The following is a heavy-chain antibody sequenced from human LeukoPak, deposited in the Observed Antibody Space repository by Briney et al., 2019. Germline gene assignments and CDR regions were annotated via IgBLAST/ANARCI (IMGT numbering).Heavy chain of an antibody. D-gene: IGHD6-6*01. CDR3: ARPYSDSSYYFDY. J-gene: IGHJ4*02. Sequence: SETLSLTCTVSGGSVSSDSYYWGWIRQPPGKGLEWIGSIYYSGSTYYSPSLKSRVTISVDTSKNQFSLKLSSVTAADTAVYYCARPYSDSSYYFDYWGQGTLVTVSS. V-gene: IGHV4-39*01. CDR1: GGSVSSDSYY. CDR2: IYYSGST.